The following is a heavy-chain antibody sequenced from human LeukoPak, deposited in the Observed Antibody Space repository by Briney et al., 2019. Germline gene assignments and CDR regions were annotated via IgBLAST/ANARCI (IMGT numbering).Heavy chain of an antibody. V-gene: IGHV4-34*01. CDR3: ARGANSNYVYVY. J-gene: IGHJ4*02. Sequence: PSETLSLTCAVYGGSFSGYYWSWIRQPPGRGLEWIGEINHSGSTNYNPSLKSRVTISVDTSKNQFSLKLSSVTAADTAVYYCARGANSNYVYVYWGQGTLVTVSS. CDR2: INHSGST. D-gene: IGHD4-11*01. CDR1: GGSFSGYY.